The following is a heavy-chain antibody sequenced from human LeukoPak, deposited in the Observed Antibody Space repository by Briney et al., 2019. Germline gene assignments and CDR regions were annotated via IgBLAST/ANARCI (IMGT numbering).Heavy chain of an antibody. J-gene: IGHJ4*02. Sequence: PSETLSLTCTVSGGSISSYYWSWIRQPPGKGLEWIGEINHSGSTNYNPSLKSRVTISVDTSKDQFSLKLSSVTAADTAVYYCARGDYPAGELGGDFDYWGQGTLVTVSS. CDR2: INHSGST. CDR1: GGSISSYY. CDR3: ARGDYPAGELGGDFDY. D-gene: IGHD1-26*01. V-gene: IGHV4-34*01.